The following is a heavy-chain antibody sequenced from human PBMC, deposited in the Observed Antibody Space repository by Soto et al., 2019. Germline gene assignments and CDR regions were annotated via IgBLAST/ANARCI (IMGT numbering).Heavy chain of an antibody. CDR2: ISYDGSNK. J-gene: IGHJ4*02. Sequence: PGGSLRLSCAASGFTFSSYGMHWVRQAPGKGLEWVAVISYDGSNKYYADSVKGRFTISRDNSKNTLYVQMNSLGAEDTAVYYCAKDFSPGSADYSFDYWGQGALVTVSS. V-gene: IGHV3-30*18. CDR3: AKDFSPGSADYSFDY. CDR1: GFTFSSYG.